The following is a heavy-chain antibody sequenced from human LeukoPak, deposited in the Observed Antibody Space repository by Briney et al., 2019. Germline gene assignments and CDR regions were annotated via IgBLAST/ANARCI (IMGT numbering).Heavy chain of an antibody. Sequence: PGGSLRLSCAASGFTFSSYGMHWVRQAPGKGLEWVAVIWYDGSNKYYADSVKGRFTISRDNSKNTLYLQMNSLRAEDTAVYYCARGAIDYYFDYWGQGTLVTVSS. D-gene: IGHD2-2*02. CDR1: GFTFSSYG. CDR3: ARGAIDYYFDY. J-gene: IGHJ4*02. CDR2: IWYDGSNK. V-gene: IGHV3-33*01.